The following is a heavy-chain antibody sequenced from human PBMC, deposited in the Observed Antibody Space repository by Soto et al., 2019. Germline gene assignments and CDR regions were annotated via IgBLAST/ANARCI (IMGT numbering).Heavy chain of an antibody. CDR2: IYYSGST. J-gene: IGHJ6*02. CDR3: ARDGAHYDILTGYFPYSGMDV. V-gene: IGHV4-39*02. D-gene: IGHD3-9*01. Sequence: SETLSLTCTVSGGSISSSSYYWGWIRQPPGKGLEWIGSIYYSGSTYYNPSLKSRVTISVDTSKNQFSLKLSSVTAADTAVYYCARDGAHYDILTGYFPYSGMDVWGQGTTVTVSS. CDR1: GGSISSSSYY.